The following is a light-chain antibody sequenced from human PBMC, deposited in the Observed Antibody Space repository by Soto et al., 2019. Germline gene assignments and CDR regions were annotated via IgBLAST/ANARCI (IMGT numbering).Light chain of an antibody. Sequence: ESVLTQSPGTLSLSPGERATLSCRASQSVSSYLAWYQQKPGQAPRLLIYGASTRATGIPDRFSGSGSGTDFTLTISRLEPEDSAVHYCQQYGSSPTWTFGQGTKV. J-gene: IGKJ1*01. CDR1: QSVSSY. CDR3: QQYGSSPTWT. CDR2: GAS. V-gene: IGKV3-20*01.